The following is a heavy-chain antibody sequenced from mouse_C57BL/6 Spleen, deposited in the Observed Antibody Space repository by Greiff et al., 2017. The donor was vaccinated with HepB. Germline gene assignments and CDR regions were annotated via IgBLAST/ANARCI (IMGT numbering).Heavy chain of an antibody. CDR3: ARHGDYDGWFAY. Sequence: EVKLMESGGGLVKPGGSLKLSCAASGFTFSSYTMSWVRQTPEKRLEWVATISGGGGNTYYPDSVKGRFTISRDNAKNTLYLQMSSLRSEDTALYYCARHGDYDGWFAYWGQGTLVTVSA. V-gene: IGHV5-9*01. CDR2: ISGGGGNT. CDR1: GFTFSSYT. J-gene: IGHJ3*01. D-gene: IGHD2-4*01.